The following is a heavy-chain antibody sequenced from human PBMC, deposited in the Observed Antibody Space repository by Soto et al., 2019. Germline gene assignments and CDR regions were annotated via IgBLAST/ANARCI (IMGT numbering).Heavy chain of an antibody. Sequence: SETLSLTCAVSGGSISSGDYYWSWIRQHPGKGLEWIGYIYYSGSTYYNPSLKSRVTISIDTSKNEFSLKLSSVTAADTAFYYCARPGALSRGGYYFDYWGQGTLVTVSS. D-gene: IGHD3-10*01. V-gene: IGHV4-30-4*01. CDR1: GGSISSGDYY. CDR3: ARPGALSRGGYYFDY. J-gene: IGHJ4*02. CDR2: IYYSGST.